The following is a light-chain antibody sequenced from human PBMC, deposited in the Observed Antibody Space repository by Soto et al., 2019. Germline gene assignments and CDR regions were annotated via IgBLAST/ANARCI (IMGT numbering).Light chain of an antibody. CDR2: KAS. CDR3: QQYNDYST. CDR1: QTISSW. V-gene: IGKV1-5*03. J-gene: IGKJ1*01. Sequence: DIQTTQSPSTLSASVGDRVTITCRASQTISSWLAWYQQKPGKAPKLLIYKASSLESGVPSRFSCSGSGTEFTLSISSLQPDDFATYYCQQYNDYSTFGQGTKVEIK.